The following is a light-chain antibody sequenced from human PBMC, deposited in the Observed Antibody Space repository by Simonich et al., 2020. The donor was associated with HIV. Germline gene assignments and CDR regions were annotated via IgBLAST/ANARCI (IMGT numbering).Light chain of an antibody. CDR2: AAY. V-gene: IGKV1-NL1*01. CDR1: QGIRNS. J-gene: IGKJ3*01. Sequence: DIQMTHSPSSLSASVGDRVTITCRASQGIRNSLAWYQQKPGKAPKLLINAAYRLESGVPSRFSGSGSGTEFTLTISSLQPEDFATYYCQHLNSFPLTFGPGTKVDIK. CDR3: QHLNSFPLT.